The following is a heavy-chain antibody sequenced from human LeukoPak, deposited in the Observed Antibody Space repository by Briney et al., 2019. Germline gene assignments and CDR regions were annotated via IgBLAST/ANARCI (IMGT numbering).Heavy chain of an antibody. J-gene: IGHJ1*01. CDR2: IQHDGNVK. V-gene: IGHV3-7*01. CDR1: GFSISRYW. Sequence: GGSLRLSCAASGFSISRYWMTWVRQAPGKGLEWVGNIQHDGNVKHYVDSVRGQFTISRDNAKNSVYLQMNSLRAEDSAVYFCGNQCSGGTCPEHWGQGTQVTVSS. CDR3: GNQCSGGTCPEH. D-gene: IGHD2-15*01.